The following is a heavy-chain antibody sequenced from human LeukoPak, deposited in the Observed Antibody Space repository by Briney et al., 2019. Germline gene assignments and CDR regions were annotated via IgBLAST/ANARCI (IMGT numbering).Heavy chain of an antibody. J-gene: IGHJ4*02. V-gene: IGHV3-7*01. CDR1: GFTFSSYW. Sequence: GGSLRLSCAASGFTFSSYWISWVRQAPGKGLEWVANIKQDGSEKYYMDSVKGRVTISRDNAKNSLYLQMNSLRAEDTAVYYCARVFGAGYFDYWGQGTLVTVSS. D-gene: IGHD4/OR15-4a*01. CDR2: IKQDGSEK. CDR3: ARVFGAGYFDY.